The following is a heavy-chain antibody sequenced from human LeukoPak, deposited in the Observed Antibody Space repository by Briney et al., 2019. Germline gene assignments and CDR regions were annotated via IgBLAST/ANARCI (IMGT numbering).Heavy chain of an antibody. CDR1: GYNFITYP. Sequence: GASVKVSCKASGYNFITYPLSWVRQAPGQGLEWMGRIIPILGIANYAQKFQGRVTITADKSTSTAYMELSSLRSEDTAVYYCARASCSSTSCYARHVVSYYYYGMDVWGQGTTVTVSS. V-gene: IGHV1-69*04. CDR3: ARASCSSTSCYARHVVSYYYYGMDV. J-gene: IGHJ6*02. CDR2: IIPILGIA. D-gene: IGHD2-2*01.